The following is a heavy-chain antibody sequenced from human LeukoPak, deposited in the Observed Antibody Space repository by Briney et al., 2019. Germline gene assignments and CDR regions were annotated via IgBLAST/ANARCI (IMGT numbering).Heavy chain of an antibody. CDR2: IRYDGSNK. J-gene: IGHJ4*02. V-gene: IGHV3-30*02. Sequence: GGSLRLSCAASGFTFSSYGMHWVRQAPGEGLEWVAFIRYDGSNKYYADSVKGRFTISRDNSKNTLYLQMNSLRAEDTAVYYCAKDRFITMVRGVFPTFDYWGQGTLVTVSS. CDR3: AKDRFITMVRGVFPTFDY. CDR1: GFTFSSYG. D-gene: IGHD3-10*01.